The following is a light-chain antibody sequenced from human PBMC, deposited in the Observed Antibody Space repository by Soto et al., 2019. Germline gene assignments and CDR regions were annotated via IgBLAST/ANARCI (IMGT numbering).Light chain of an antibody. CDR2: DAS. CDR1: QDINNY. V-gene: IGKV1-33*01. J-gene: IGKJ3*01. Sequence: DIQMTQSPSSLSASVGDRVTITCQARQDINNYLNWYQQKPGKAPKLQIYDASNLETGVPSRFSGSVSGTDFTFTISSLQPEDIATYYCQQYDILPPFTFGPGTKVDIK. CDR3: QQYDILPPFT.